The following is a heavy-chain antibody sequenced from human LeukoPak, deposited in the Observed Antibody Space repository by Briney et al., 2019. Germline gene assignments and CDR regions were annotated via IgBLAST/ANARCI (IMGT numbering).Heavy chain of an antibody. CDR3: ARDHDYGPDY. Sequence: ASLKVSCKTSGFTFSDHYMHRLRQAPGRGLEWMGWIKPDSVATNYAQKFQGRFTMSRDMSISTVYMELSSLTSDDTAMYWCARDHDYGPDYWGQGTLVTVSA. V-gene: IGHV1-2*02. CDR1: GFTFSDHY. CDR2: IKPDSVAT. J-gene: IGHJ4*02. D-gene: IGHD4/OR15-4a*01.